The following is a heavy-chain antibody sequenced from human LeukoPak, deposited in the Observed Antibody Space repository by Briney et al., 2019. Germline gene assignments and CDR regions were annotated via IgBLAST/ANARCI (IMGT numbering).Heavy chain of an antibody. CDR3: ARCIAVAGTIYYYGMDV. Sequence: GASVKVSCKASGYTFTSYAMHWVRQAPGQRLEWMGWINAGNGNTKYSQKFQGRVTITRDTSASTAYMELSSLRSEDTAVYYCARCIAVAGTIYYYGMDVWGQGTTVTVSS. V-gene: IGHV1-3*01. D-gene: IGHD6-19*01. CDR1: GYTFTSYA. CDR2: INAGNGNT. J-gene: IGHJ6*02.